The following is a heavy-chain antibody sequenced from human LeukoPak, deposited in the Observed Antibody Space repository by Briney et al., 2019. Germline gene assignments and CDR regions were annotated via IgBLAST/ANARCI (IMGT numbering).Heavy chain of an antibody. CDR2: ISYDGSNK. D-gene: IGHD2-21*02. CDR3: AKDYNRVTSFDN. Sequence: GGSLRLSCAASGFTFSTYGLHWVRQAPGKGLEWVAGISYDGSNKYYGDPVKGRFTISRDTPKNTLYLQMNSLRAEDTAVYYCAKDYNRVTSFDNWGQGTLVTVSS. V-gene: IGHV3-30*18. J-gene: IGHJ4*02. CDR1: GFTFSTYG.